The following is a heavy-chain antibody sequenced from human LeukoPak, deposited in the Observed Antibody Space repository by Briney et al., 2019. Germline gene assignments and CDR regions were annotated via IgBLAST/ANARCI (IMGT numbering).Heavy chain of an antibody. CDR2: IYTSGST. CDR3: ARDHGGYDSGWFDP. J-gene: IGHJ5*02. V-gene: IGHV4-4*07. Sequence: SETLSLTCTVSGGSISSYYWSWIRQPAGKGLEWIGRIYTSGSTNYNASLKSRVSMSVDTSKNQFSLKLSSVTAADTAVFYCARDHGGYDSGWFDPWGQGTLVTVSS. D-gene: IGHD5-12*01. CDR1: GGSISSYY.